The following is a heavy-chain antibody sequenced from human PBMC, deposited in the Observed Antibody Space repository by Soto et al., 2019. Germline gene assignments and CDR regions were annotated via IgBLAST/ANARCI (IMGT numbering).Heavy chain of an antibody. CDR2: IIPIFKTA. V-gene: IGHV1-69*06. CDR1: GGTFGNYA. Sequence: QQQLVQSGAEVKKPGSSVKVSCKASGGTFGNYAISWVRQAPGQGLEWMGKIIPIFKTANYAQKFQGRITITADRSARTDIGYMDLSSLRSEDWALYYCERVSIPGIYGEDVWGQGTTVTVSS. D-gene: IGHD2-2*01. J-gene: IGHJ6*02. CDR3: ERVSIPGIYGEDV.